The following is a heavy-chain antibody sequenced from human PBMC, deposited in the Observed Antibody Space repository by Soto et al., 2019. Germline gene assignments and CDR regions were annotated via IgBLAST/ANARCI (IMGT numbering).Heavy chain of an antibody. V-gene: IGHV1-8*01. J-gene: IGHJ4*02. CDR3: ATVPRGGWYGKGCFDY. Sequence: QVPLVQSGAEVKKPGASVQVSCKASGYTFTSYDINWVRQATGQGREWMGWMNPNSGNTGYAQKCQGRVTMTRYTSICTVYMELSSLGSEDTAVYYCATVPRGGWYGKGCFDYWGQGTLVTVSS. D-gene: IGHD6-19*01. CDR2: MNPNSGNT. CDR1: GYTFTSYD.